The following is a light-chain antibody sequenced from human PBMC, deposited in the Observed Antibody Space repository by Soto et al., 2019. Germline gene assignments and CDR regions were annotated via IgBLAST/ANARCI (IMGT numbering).Light chain of an antibody. V-gene: IGKV3-15*01. J-gene: IGKJ5*01. CDR3: QQYNTWPPIT. CDR2: GAS. Sequence: EIVMTQSPATLSVSPGDAATLSCRASQSVHSRLAWYQQKPGQAPRLLIYGASTRATGLPARFSGSGSGTDFTLTISSLQSEDFAVYYCQQYNTWPPITFGQGTRLEIK. CDR1: QSVHSR.